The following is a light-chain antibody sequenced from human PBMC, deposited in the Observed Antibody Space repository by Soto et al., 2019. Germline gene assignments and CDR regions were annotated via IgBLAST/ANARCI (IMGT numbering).Light chain of an antibody. J-gene: IGLJ1*01. CDR2: EVV. CDR1: KNDIGVYDF. CDR3: KSYAGSNTYV. V-gene: IGLV2-8*01. Sequence: QSVLTQPASVSGSPGQSVTVSCTGTKNDIGVYDFVSWYQHHPGKAPRLIIYEVVQRPSGVPDRFSGSKSGSTASLTVSGLQAADEADYFCKSYAGSNTYVFGSGTKATVL.